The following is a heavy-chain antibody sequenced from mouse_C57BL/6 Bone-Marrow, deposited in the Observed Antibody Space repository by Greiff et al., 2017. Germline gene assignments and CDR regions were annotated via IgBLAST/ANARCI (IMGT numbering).Heavy chain of an antibody. CDR2: IWSGGST. CDR3: ASKGGYFDY. Sequence: QVQLQQSGPGLVQPSQSLSITCTVSGFSLTSYGVHWVRQSPGKGLEWLGVIWSGGSTDYNAAFISRLSISKDNSKSQVFFKMNSLQADDTAIYYCASKGGYFDYWGQGTTLTVSS. CDR1: GFSLTSYG. V-gene: IGHV2-2*01. J-gene: IGHJ2*01.